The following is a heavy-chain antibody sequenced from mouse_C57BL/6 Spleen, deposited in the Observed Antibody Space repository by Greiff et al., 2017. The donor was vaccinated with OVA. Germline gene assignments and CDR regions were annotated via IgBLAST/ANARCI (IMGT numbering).Heavy chain of an antibody. V-gene: IGHV1-50*01. J-gene: IGHJ2*01. CDR3: ARTRGY. CDR2: IDPSDSYT. Sequence: QVQLKQPGAELVKPGASVKLSCKASGYTFTSYWMQWVKQRPGQGLEWIGEIDPSDSYTNYNQKFKGKATLTVDTSSSTAYMQLSSLTSEDSAVYYCARTRGYWGQGTTLTVSS. CDR1: GYTFTSYW.